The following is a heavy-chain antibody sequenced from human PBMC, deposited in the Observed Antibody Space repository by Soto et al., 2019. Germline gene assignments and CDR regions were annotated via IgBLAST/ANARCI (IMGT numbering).Heavy chain of an antibody. CDR2: LSDGGSP. CDR3: ARDHGFGGYDY. D-gene: IGHD5-12*01. Sequence: GGSLRLSCAASGFTVRSTYMSWVRQAPGKGLEWVSTLSDGGSPYYADSVTGRFTISRDNSKNTLFLQMSSLRAEDTAVYYCARDHGFGGYDYRGQGTQVTVS. V-gene: IGHV3-53*01. J-gene: IGHJ4*01. CDR1: GFTVRSTY.